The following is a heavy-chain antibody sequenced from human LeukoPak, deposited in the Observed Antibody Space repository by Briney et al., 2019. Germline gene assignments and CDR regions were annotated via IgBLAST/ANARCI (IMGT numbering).Heavy chain of an antibody. CDR1: GGSFSGYY. CDR2: INHSGST. Sequence: SETLSLTCAVYGGSFSGYYWSWIRQPPGKGLEWIGEINHSGSTNYNPSLKSRVTISVDTSKNQFSLKLSSVTAADTAVYYCASANYYDSSGYYKGAFDIWGQGTMVTVSS. D-gene: IGHD3-22*01. J-gene: IGHJ3*02. CDR3: ASANYYDSSGYYKGAFDI. V-gene: IGHV4-34*01.